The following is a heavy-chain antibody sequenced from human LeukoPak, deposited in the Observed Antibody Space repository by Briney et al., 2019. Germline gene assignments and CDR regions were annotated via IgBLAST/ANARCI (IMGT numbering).Heavy chain of an antibody. CDR1: GGSVSSFY. CDR3: ARGSAVAGGEFDY. Sequence: PSETLSLTCTVSGGSVSSFYWSWIRQPPGKGLEWIGYIYYSGSTNYNPSLKSRVTISVDTSKNQFSLKLSSVTAADTAVYYCARGSAVAGGEFDYWGQGTLVTVSS. D-gene: IGHD6-19*01. V-gene: IGHV4-59*02. CDR2: IYYSGST. J-gene: IGHJ4*02.